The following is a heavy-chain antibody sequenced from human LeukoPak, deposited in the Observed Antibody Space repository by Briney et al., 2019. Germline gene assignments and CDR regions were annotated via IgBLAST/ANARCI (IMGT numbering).Heavy chain of an antibody. J-gene: IGHJ4*02. CDR3: ARGPRRAYSSSSGVDY. D-gene: IGHD6-6*01. CDR1: GGSFSGYY. V-gene: IGHV4-34*01. CDR2: INHSGST. Sequence: SETLSLTCAVYGGSFSGYYWSWIRQPPGKGLEWIGEINHSGSTNYNPSLKSRVTISVDTSKNQFSLKLSSVTAADTAVYYSARGPRRAYSSSSGVDYWGQGTLVTVSS.